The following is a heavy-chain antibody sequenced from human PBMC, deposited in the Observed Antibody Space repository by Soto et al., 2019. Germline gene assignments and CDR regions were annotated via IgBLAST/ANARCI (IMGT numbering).Heavy chain of an antibody. CDR3: ARASPVVTDV. V-gene: IGHV4-30-4*01. CDR1: GGSLSSGDYY. D-gene: IGHD5-18*01. CDR2: IYDSGST. J-gene: IGHJ6*02. Sequence: HVQLQESGPGLVKPSQTLSLTCTVSGGSLSSGDYYWSWIRQPPGKGLEWFGYIYDSGSTYYNPSRKSRVTISVDTSKNQFSLKLSSVTAADTAVYYCARASPVVTDVWGQGTTLTVSS.